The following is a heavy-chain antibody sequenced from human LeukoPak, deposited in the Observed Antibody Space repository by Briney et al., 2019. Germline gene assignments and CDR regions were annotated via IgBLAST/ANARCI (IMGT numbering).Heavy chain of an antibody. CDR1: GGSISSYY. V-gene: IGHV4-59*08. CDR3: ARHSLSYLKTSFDY. J-gene: IGHJ4*02. Sequence: LETLSLTCTVSGGSISSYYWSWIRPPPGKGLEWIGYIYYSGSSNYNPSLKSRVTMSVDTYNNQFSLKLSSVTAADTAVYYCARHSLSYLKTSFDYWGQGTLVTVSS. CDR2: IYYSGSS. D-gene: IGHD3-16*02.